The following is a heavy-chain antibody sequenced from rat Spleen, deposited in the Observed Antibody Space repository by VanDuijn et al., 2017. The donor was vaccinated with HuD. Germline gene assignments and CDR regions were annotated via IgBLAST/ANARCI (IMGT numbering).Heavy chain of an antibody. J-gene: IGHJ4*01. CDR2: ISTGGGNT. D-gene: IGHD4-3*01. CDR3: ARHNSGYGVMDA. CDR1: GFTFSNYG. V-gene: IGHV5-25*01. Sequence: EVQLVESGGGLVQPGRSMKLSCAASGFTFSNYGMAWVRQTPTKGLEWVASISTGGGNTYYRDSVKGRFTVSKDNAKSTLYLQMDSLRSEDTATYYCARHNSGYGVMDAWGQGASVTVSS.